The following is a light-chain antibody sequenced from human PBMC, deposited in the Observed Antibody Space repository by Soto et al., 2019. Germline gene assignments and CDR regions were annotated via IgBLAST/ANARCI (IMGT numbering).Light chain of an antibody. J-gene: IGKJ1*01. CDR1: QSVNNA. Sequence: EIVLTQSPGTLSLSPGERATLSCRASQSVNNALAWYQQKPGQIPRLLIYGASTRATGIPDRFSGSGSGTDFTLTISRPEPEDFAVYYCQQYGSSGTFGQGTKVDIK. CDR3: QQYGSSGT. CDR2: GAS. V-gene: IGKV3-20*01.